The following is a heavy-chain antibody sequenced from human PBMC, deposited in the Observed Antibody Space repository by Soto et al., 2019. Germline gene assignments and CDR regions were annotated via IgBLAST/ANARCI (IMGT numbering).Heavy chain of an antibody. CDR1: GYTFTGYY. CDR2: INPNSGGT. Sequence: ASVKVSCNASGYTFTGYYMHWVRQAAGQGLEWMGWINPNSGGTDYAQKFQGRVTMTRDTSISTAYMELSRLRSDDTAVHYCARHIAARIDWFDHWAQGTLVTVSS. J-gene: IGHJ5*02. V-gene: IGHV1-2*02. CDR3: ARHIAARIDWFDH. D-gene: IGHD6-6*01.